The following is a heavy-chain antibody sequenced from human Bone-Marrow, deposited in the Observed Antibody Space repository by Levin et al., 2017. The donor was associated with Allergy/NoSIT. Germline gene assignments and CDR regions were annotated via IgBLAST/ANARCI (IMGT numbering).Heavy chain of an antibody. CDR2: INHSGST. J-gene: IGHJ6*02. D-gene: IGHD2-21*02. V-gene: IGHV4-34*01. CDR1: GGSFSGYY. Sequence: NPSETLSLTCAVYGGSFSGYYWSWIRQPPGKGLEWIGEINHSGSTNYNPSLKSRVTISVDTSKNQFSLKLSSVTAADTAVYYCARVTPGMAYCGGDCYSRSYYYYGMDVWGQGTTVTVSS. CDR3: ARVTPGMAYCGGDCYSRSYYYYGMDV.